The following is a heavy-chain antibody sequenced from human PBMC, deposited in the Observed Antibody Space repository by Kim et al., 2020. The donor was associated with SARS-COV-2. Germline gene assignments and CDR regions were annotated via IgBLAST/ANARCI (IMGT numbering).Heavy chain of an antibody. CDR2: INGDGSIK. D-gene: IGHD3-9*01. V-gene: IGHV3-74*01. Sequence: GGSLRLSCAASGFTFSTYWLHWVCQVPGKGLVWVSRINGDGSIKQYEQSVKGRFTISRDNAKNTLYLQMNSLRADDTAVCYCARAQNEDKYYDIMTGYYPPYYYYGMDVWGRGPTVTVS. CDR3: ARAQNEDKYYDIMTGYYPPYYYYGMDV. J-gene: IGHJ6*02. CDR1: GFTFSTYW.